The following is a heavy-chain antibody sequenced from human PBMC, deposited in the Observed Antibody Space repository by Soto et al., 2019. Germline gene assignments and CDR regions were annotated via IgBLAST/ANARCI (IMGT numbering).Heavy chain of an antibody. V-gene: IGHV3-23*01. J-gene: IGHJ4*02. CDR2: ISGSDGKT. CDR3: ARWSYLDY. Sequence: PGGSLRLSSAASGFSFGSYALSWVRQAPGKGLEWVSTISGSDGKTFYADSVKGRFSISRDTSQSTLYLQMDSLRADDTAMYYCARWSYLDYSGQGTRITVSS. D-gene: IGHD3-3*01. CDR1: GFSFGSYA.